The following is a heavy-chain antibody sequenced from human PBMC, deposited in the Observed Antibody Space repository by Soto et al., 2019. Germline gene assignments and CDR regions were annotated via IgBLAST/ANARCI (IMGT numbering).Heavy chain of an antibody. CDR3: GRVRQDCSANSCYLDP. V-gene: IGHV4-4*02. CDR1: GDSISSTNW. CDR2: IHHDGRI. Sequence: QVQLQESGPGLVEPSGTLSLTCAVSGDSISSTNWWNWVRQSPGKGLEWIGEIHHDGRINYNPSLGSRVTISVDRSKNEVSLKVNSVTAADTAIYYCGRVRQDCSANSCYLDPWGQGARVTVS. J-gene: IGHJ5*02. D-gene: IGHD2-15*01.